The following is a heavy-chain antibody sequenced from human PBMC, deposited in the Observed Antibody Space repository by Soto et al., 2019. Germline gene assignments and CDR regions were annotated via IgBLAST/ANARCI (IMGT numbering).Heavy chain of an antibody. J-gene: IGHJ4*02. Sequence: ESVGGVVQPGRSLRLSCAASGFTFSSYAMHWVRQAPGKGLEWVAVISYDGSNKYYADSVKGRFTISRDNSKNTLYLQMNSLRAEDTAVYYCARVDYGSSPFDYWGQGTLVTVSS. CDR3: ARVDYGSSPFDY. D-gene: IGHD3-10*01. V-gene: IGHV3-30-3*01. CDR2: ISYDGSNK. CDR1: GFTFSSYA.